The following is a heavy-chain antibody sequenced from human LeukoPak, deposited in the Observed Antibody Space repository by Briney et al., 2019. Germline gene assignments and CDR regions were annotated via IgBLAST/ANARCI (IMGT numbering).Heavy chain of an antibody. CDR3: ASWGGDGYFDY. Sequence: SETLSLACTVSGDSISSFSWSWIRQSPGKRLEWIGYPYYSGTANYNPSLRSRVTISSDTSKNQFSLKLSSVTAADTAVYYCASWGGDGYFDYWGQGTLVTVSS. CDR2: PYYSGTA. J-gene: IGHJ4*02. CDR1: GDSISSFS. D-gene: IGHD3-10*01. V-gene: IGHV4-59*12.